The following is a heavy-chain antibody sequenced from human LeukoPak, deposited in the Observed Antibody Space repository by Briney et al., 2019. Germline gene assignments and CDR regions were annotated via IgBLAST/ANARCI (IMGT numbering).Heavy chain of an antibody. D-gene: IGHD5-12*01. Sequence: SVKVSCKASGGTFSSYAISWVRQAPGQGLEWMGRIIPIFGTANYAQKFQGRVAITTDESTSTAYMELSSLRSEDTAVYYCARDGYSGYDLYYWGQGTLVTVSS. CDR2: IIPIFGTA. CDR1: GGTFSSYA. V-gene: IGHV1-69*05. CDR3: ARDGYSGYDLYY. J-gene: IGHJ4*02.